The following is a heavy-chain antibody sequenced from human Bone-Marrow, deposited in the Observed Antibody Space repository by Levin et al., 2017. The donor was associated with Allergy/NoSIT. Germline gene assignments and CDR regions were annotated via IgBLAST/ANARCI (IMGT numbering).Heavy chain of an antibody. CDR2: ISYDGSNK. CDR1: GFTFSSYG. Sequence: GGSLRLSCAASGFTFSSYGMHWVRQAPGKGLEWVAVISYDGSNKYYADSVKGRFTISRDNSKNTLYLQMNSLRAEDTAVYYCAKGPSMIVPAEVGGWGQGTLVTVSS. J-gene: IGHJ4*02. D-gene: IGHD3-22*01. V-gene: IGHV3-30*18. CDR3: AKGPSMIVPAEVGG.